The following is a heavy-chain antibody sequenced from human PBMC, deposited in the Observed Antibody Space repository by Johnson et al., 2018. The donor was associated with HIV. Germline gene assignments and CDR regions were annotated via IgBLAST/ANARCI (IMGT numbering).Heavy chain of an antibody. V-gene: IGHV3-20*04. CDR2: INWNGGST. CDR1: GFTFNDYG. CDR3: ARTLRPGPDTFDI. J-gene: IGHJ3*02. D-gene: IGHD5-12*01. Sequence: VQLVESGGGLVQPGGSLRLSCAASGFTFNDYGMTWVRQAPGKGLEWVSGINWNGGSTDYADYVKGIFTISRDNSKNTLYLQMNSLRAEDTAVYYCARTLRPGPDTFDIWGQGTMVTVSS.